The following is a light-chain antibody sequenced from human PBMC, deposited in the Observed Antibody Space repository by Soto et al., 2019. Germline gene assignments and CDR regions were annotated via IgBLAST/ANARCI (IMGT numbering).Light chain of an antibody. CDR3: QHYNNWPRT. J-gene: IGKJ1*01. Sequence: EIVLTQSPGTLSLSPGERATLSCRASQSINNRYLAWYQQKPGQAPRLLIYAASSRATGIPDRFSGSGSGTEFTLTISSLRSEDFAVYYCQHYNNWPRTFGQGTKVEIK. CDR2: AAS. V-gene: IGKV3-20*01. CDR1: QSINNRY.